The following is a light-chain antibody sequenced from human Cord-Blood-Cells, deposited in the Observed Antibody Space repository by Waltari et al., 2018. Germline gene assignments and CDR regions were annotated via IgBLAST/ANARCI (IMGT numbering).Light chain of an antibody. J-gene: IGLJ3*02. CDR2: DVS. CDR3: SSYTSSSTWV. V-gene: IGLV2-14*01. Sequence: QSALTQPASVSGSPGQSITISCTGTSSDVGGYNYVSWYQQHPGKAPKLMIYDVSKRPSGVSNRFSGSKSGNTASRTISGLQAEDEAEYYCSSYTSSSTWVFGGGTKLTVL. CDR1: SSDVGGYNY.